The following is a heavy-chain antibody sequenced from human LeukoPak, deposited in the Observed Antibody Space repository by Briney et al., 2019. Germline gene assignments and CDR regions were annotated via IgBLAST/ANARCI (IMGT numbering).Heavy chain of an antibody. V-gene: IGHV1-2*02. D-gene: IGHD3-22*01. J-gene: IGHJ6*03. CDR1: GYTFTSYD. Sequence: ASVKVSCKASGYTFTSYDINWVRQATGQGLEWMGWMNPNSGGTNYAQKFQGRVTMTRDTSISTAYMELSRLRSDDTAVYYCARDHVYDSSGYYYYYMDVWGKGTTVTISS. CDR3: ARDHVYDSSGYYYYYMDV. CDR2: MNPNSGGT.